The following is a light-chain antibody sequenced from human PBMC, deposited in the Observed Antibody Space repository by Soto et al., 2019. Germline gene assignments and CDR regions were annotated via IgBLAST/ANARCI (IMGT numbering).Light chain of an antibody. CDR1: QSVSSSY. V-gene: IGKV3-20*01. CDR3: QQYGSSPRT. J-gene: IGKJ1*01. CDR2: GAS. Sequence: EIVLTQSPVTLSFSPGERATLSCRAGQSVSSSYLAWYQQKPGQAPRLLIYGASSRATGIPDRFSGSGSGTDFTLTISRLEPEDFAVYYCQQYGSSPRTFGQGTRWIS.